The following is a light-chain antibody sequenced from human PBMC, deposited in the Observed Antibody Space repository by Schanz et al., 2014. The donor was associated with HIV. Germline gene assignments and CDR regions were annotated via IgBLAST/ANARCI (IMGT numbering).Light chain of an antibody. J-gene: IGLJ3*02. V-gene: IGLV2-14*02. CDR3: NSYAGSSNVGV. CDR2: EVS. Sequence: QSVLTQPASVSGSPGQSITISCTGTSTDVGSYDLVSWYQQHPGKAPKLIIYEVSKRPSGLSDRFSGSKSGNTASLTVSGLQAEDEADYYCNSYAGSSNVGVFGGGTKLTVL. CDR1: STDVGSYDL.